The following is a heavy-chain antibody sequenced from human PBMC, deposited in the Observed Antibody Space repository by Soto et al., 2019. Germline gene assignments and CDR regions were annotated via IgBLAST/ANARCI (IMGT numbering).Heavy chain of an antibody. CDR3: AGGRYGAY. CDR2: ISAHHGNT. Sequence: QVHLVQSGAEVKQPGASVKVSCKGSGYAFTTYGITWVRQAPGQGLERMGWISAHHGNTNYAQKLQSRVTVTRDTSRSTAYMELRSRRSDETAVHGCAGGRYGAYGGDGALVTVSS. CDR1: GYAFTTYG. D-gene: IGHD3-10*01. J-gene: IGHJ4*01. V-gene: IGHV1-18*01.